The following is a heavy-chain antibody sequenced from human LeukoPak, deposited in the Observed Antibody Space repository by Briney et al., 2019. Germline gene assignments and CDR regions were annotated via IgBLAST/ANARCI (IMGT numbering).Heavy chain of an antibody. Sequence: PGRSLRLSCAASGFTFSRRWTHWVRQAPGKGLVWVSRINSYGSATNYADSVEGRFSISRDNAKKTLYLQMNSLRAEDTAVYYCASVVGGYYPPVEGFDIWGQGTMVTVSA. V-gene: IGHV3-74*01. CDR1: GFTFSRRW. J-gene: IGHJ3*02. D-gene: IGHD3-3*01. CDR2: INSYGSAT. CDR3: ASVVGGYYPPVEGFDI.